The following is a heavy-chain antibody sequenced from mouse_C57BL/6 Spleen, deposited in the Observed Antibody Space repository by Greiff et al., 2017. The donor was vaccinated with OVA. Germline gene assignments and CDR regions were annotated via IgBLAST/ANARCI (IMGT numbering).Heavy chain of an antibody. V-gene: IGHV1-78*01. J-gene: IGHJ1*03. CDR2: IYPRDGST. CDR1: GYTFTDHT. Sequence: VQLVESDAELVKPGASVKISCKVSGYTFTDHTIHWMKQRPEQGLEWIGYIYPRDGSTKYNEKFKGKATLTADQSSSTAYMQLNSLTSEDSAVYFCARGAYYGSSYWYFDVWGTGTTVTVSS. CDR3: ARGAYYGSSYWYFDV. D-gene: IGHD1-1*01.